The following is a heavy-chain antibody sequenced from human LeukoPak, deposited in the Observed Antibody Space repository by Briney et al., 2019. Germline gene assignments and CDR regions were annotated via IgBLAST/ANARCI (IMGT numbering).Heavy chain of an antibody. D-gene: IGHD2-2*01. CDR1: GGSISSGGYY. Sequence: PSETLSLTFTVSGGSISSGGYYWSWIRQPPGKGLEWIGYIYHSGSTYYNPSLKSRVTISVERSKNQFSLKLSSVTAADTAVYYCAGTLPIVVVPADYYMDVWGKGTTVTVSS. J-gene: IGHJ6*03. V-gene: IGHV4-30-2*01. CDR3: AGTLPIVVVPADYYMDV. CDR2: IYHSGST.